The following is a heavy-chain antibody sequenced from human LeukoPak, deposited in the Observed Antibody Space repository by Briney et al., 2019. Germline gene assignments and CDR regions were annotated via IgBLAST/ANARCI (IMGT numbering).Heavy chain of an antibody. V-gene: IGHV3-21*01. Sequence: TGGSLRLSCAASGFTFSSYSMNWVRQAPGKGLEWVSSISSSSSYIYYADSVKGRFTISRDNAKNSLYLQMNSLRAEDTAVYYCARDKVTFGGVIALDYWGQGTLVTVSS. CDR1: GFTFSSYS. CDR2: ISSSSSYI. J-gene: IGHJ4*02. D-gene: IGHD3-16*02. CDR3: ARDKVTFGGVIALDY.